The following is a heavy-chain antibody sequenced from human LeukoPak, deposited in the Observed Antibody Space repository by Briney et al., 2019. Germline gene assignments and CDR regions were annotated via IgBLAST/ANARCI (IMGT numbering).Heavy chain of an antibody. V-gene: IGHV3-15*01. CDR1: GFTFSNTW. Sequence: GGSLRLSCAASGFTFSNTWMSWVRQAPGKGLEWVGRIKSKTDGGTTDYAAPVKGRFTITRDDSENTLYLQMNSLKTEDTAVYYCTTDLPRSTSCSHDYWGQGTQVTVSS. J-gene: IGHJ4*02. D-gene: IGHD2/OR15-2a*01. CDR2: IKSKTDGGTT. CDR3: TTDLPRSTSCSHDY.